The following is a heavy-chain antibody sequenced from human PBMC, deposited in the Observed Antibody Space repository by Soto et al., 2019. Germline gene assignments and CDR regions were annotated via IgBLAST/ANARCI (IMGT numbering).Heavy chain of an antibody. Sequence: PSESLSLTGNVAGGAVLSVRHFWSWILQHPGKGLEWIAYIYNNGNTNYKPSLKSLATISVDTSKNQCSLKLTSVTAADSAVYFCARTVMQVGNLAAFDHWGQGVVVTVSS. CDR2: IYNNGNT. D-gene: IGHD7-27*01. V-gene: IGHV4-61*01. J-gene: IGHJ4*02. CDR1: GGAVLSVRHF. CDR3: ARTVMQVGNLAAFDH.